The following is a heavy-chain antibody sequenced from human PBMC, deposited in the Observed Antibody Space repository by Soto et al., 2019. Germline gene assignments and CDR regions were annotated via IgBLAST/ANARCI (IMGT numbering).Heavy chain of an antibody. CDR1: GFTFSSYS. D-gene: IGHD6-13*01. CDR2: ISSSSSYI. Sequence: EVQLVESGGGLVKPGGSLRLSCAASGFTFSSYSMNWVRQAPGKGLKWVSSISSSSSYIYYADSVKGRFTISRDNAKNSLYLQMNSLRAEDTAVYYCARRVAAAGIGIDYWGQGTLVTVSS. CDR3: ARRVAAAGIGIDY. J-gene: IGHJ4*02. V-gene: IGHV3-21*01.